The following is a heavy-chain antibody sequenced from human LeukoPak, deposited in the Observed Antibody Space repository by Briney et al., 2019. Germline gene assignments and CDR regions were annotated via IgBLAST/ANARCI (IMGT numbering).Heavy chain of an antibody. J-gene: IGHJ5*02. CDR3: ARENSTWFDP. D-gene: IGHD2/OR15-2a*01. CDR2: INPSGGST. Sequence: ASVKVSCKASGYTFTSYYMHWVRQAPGQGFEWMGIINPSGGSTSYAQKFQGGVTMTRDTSTSTAYMELSSLRSEDTAVYYCARENSTWFDPWGQGTLVTVSS. V-gene: IGHV1-46*03. CDR1: GYTFTSYY.